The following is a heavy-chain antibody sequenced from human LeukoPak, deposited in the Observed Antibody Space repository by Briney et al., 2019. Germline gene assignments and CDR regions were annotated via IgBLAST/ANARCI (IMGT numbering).Heavy chain of an antibody. CDR1: GFTFSSFS. V-gene: IGHV3-21*01. J-gene: IGHJ5*02. CDR2: ISSSSDYI. CDR3: ARGPHGYKSGYGWFDP. Sequence: PGGSLRLSCAASGFTFSSFSMNWVRQAPGKGLEWVSSISSSSDYIHYADSVKGRFTISRDNAKNSLYLQMNSLRAEDTAVYYCARGPHGYKSGYGWFDPWGQGTLVTVSS. D-gene: IGHD5-18*01.